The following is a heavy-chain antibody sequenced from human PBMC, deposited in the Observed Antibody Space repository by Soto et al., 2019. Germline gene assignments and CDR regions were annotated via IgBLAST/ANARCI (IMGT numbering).Heavy chain of an antibody. Sequence: QVQLQQWGAGLLKPSETLSLTCAVYGGSFSGYYWSWIRQPPGKGLEWIGEINHSGSTNYNPSLKSRVTISVDTSKNQFSLKLSSVTAADTAVYYCASGLGYCSSISCYVNFQHWGQGTLVTVSS. D-gene: IGHD2-2*01. V-gene: IGHV4-34*01. CDR2: INHSGST. J-gene: IGHJ1*01. CDR3: ASGLGYCSSISCYVNFQH. CDR1: GGSFSGYY.